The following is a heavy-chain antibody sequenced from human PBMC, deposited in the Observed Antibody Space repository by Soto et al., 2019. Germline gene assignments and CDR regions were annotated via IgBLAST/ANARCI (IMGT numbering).Heavy chain of an antibody. D-gene: IGHD3-10*01. Sequence: ASLKVYCKTSGYTFTNYGINCVRHTNGLGLEWMGWINVYNGKTNYAQKFQARVTMTTDTSTNSVYMELRSLRSDDTAVYFCARDPSYYGSGSYYYFDYWGQGALVTVSS. CDR2: INVYNGKT. CDR1: GYTFTNYG. V-gene: IGHV1-18*01. J-gene: IGHJ4*02. CDR3: ARDPSYYGSGSYYYFDY.